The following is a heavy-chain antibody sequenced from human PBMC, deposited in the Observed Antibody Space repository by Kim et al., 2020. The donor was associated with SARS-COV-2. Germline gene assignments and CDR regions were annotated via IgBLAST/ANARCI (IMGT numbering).Heavy chain of an antibody. D-gene: IGHD3-10*01. J-gene: IGHJ6*04. V-gene: IGHV3-23*03. CDR3: AKYLDPPGADLSYYYYYGMDV. CDR2: IYSGGSST. Sequence: GGSLRLSCAASGFTFSSYAMSGVRQAPGKGLEWVSVIYSGGSSTYYADSVKGRFTISRDNSKNTLYLQMNSLRAEDTAVYYCAKYLDPPGADLSYYYYYGMDVWGKGSTVTVSS. CDR1: GFTFSSYA.